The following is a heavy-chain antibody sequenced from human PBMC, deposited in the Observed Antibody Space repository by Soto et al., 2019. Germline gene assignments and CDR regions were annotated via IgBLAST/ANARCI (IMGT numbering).Heavy chain of an antibody. J-gene: IGHJ4*02. CDR1: GGTFSTYA. V-gene: IGHV1-69*12. CDR3: ASGIQLWLRRIYNGYSG. Sequence: QIQLVQSGAEVKKPESSVKVSCKAPGGTFSTYAISWVRQAPGQGLEWMGGIIPMFGTANYAQRFQDRVTITADESTNTVYIELSSLRSEDTAVYFCASGIQLWLRRIYNGYSGWGQGTLVTVSS. D-gene: IGHD5-18*01. CDR2: IIPMFGTA.